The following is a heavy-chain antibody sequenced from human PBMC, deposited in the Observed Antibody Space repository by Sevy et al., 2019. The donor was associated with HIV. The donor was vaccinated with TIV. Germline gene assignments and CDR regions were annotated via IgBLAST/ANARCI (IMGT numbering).Heavy chain of an antibody. V-gene: IGHV3-30-3*01. J-gene: IGHJ4*02. CDR2: ISYDGSNK. CDR1: GFTFSSYA. CDR3: AREYCSGGSCHVDY. Sequence: GGSLRLPCAASGFTFSSYAMHWVRQAPGKGLEWVAVISYDGSNKYYADSVKGRFTISRDNSKNTLYLQMNSLRAEDTAVYYCAREYCSGGSCHVDYWGQGTLVTVSS. D-gene: IGHD2-15*01.